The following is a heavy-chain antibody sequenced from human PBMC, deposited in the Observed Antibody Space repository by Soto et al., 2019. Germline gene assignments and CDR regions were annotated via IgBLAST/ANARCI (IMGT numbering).Heavy chain of an antibody. J-gene: IGHJ6*02. V-gene: IGHV1-46*04. Sequence: QVQLVQSGAEVKKPGASVRVSCKASGYTFTSYYIHWVRQAPGQGLEWVSIINPIGGSTNYAQKLQGRVTVTRDTSTSTVHMELSSLGSEDTAVYYCARGWGRVVYAMDVWGQGTTVNVSS. D-gene: IGHD1-26*01. CDR1: GYTFTSYY. CDR2: INPIGGST. CDR3: ARGWGRVVYAMDV.